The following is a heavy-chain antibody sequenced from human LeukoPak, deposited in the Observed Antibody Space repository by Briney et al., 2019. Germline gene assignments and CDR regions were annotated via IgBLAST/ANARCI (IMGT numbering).Heavy chain of an antibody. CDR1: GGSFSGYY. J-gene: IGHJ3*02. CDR3: TRDRWGVGGPFDI. Sequence: SETLSLTCAVYGGSFSGYYWSWIRQPPGKGLEWIGEINHSGSTNYNPSLKSRVTISVDTSKNQFSLKLSSVTAADTAVYYCTRDRWGVGGPFDIRGQGTMVTVSS. CDR2: INHSGST. V-gene: IGHV4-34*01. D-gene: IGHD3-16*01.